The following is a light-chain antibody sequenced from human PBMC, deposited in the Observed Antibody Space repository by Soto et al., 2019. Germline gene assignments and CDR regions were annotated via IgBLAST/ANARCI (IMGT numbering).Light chain of an antibody. V-gene: IGLV1-36*01. CDR2: YDD. Sequence: QSVLTQPPSVSDAPRQRVTISCSGSSSNLGNNAVNWYQQLPGKAPKLLIYYDDLLPAGVSDRFSGSKSGTSASLAISGLPSEDEADYYCAAWDDSLNGLVFGGGPKLTVL. CDR3: AAWDDSLNGLV. J-gene: IGLJ2*01. CDR1: SSNLGNNA.